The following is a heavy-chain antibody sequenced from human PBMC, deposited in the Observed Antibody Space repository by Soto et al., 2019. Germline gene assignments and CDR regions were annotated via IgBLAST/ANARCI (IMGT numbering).Heavy chain of an antibody. CDR3: ARDCSGGSCYPPQLYYYYGMDV. CDR1: GFTFSSYG. D-gene: IGHD2-15*01. Sequence: PVGSLRLSCAASGFTFSSYGMHWVRQAPGKGLEWVAVIWYDGSNKYYADSVKGRFTISRDNSKNTLYLQMNSLRAEDTAVYYCARDCSGGSCYPPQLYYYYGMDVWGQGTTVTVSS. CDR2: IWYDGSNK. J-gene: IGHJ6*02. V-gene: IGHV3-33*01.